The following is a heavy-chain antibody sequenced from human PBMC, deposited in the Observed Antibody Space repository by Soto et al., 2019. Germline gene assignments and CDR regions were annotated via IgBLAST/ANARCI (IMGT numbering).Heavy chain of an antibody. CDR1: GISLSNNG. J-gene: IGHJ6*04. CDR2: LWYDGSRD. D-gene: IGHD7-27*01. Sequence: QVQLVESGGGVVQPGRSLRLSCAASGISLSNNGIHWVRQAPGKGLXXVAVLWYDGSRDYYADSVKGRFSISRDNSKNTVYLQTNSLRDDDTAVYYCARGAGPNHYHMDVWGEGTTVTVSS. CDR3: ARGAGPNHYHMDV. V-gene: IGHV3-33*01.